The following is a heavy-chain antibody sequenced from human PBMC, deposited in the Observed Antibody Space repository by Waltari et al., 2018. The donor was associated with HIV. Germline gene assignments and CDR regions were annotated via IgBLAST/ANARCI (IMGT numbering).Heavy chain of an antibody. CDR1: GIPFADYS. V-gene: IGHV3-9*01. Sequence: EVQLVESGGGLVQPGRSLRLSCTASGIPFADYSLHWVRQPPGKGLEWVSGISWNSGDIAYADSVKGRFTISRDNTKNSLFLQMNSVRVEDTALYYCVKDGASTIFGVLNGMDVWGQGTTVTVSS. D-gene: IGHD3-3*01. CDR3: VKDGASTIFGVLNGMDV. CDR2: ISWNSGDI. J-gene: IGHJ6*02.